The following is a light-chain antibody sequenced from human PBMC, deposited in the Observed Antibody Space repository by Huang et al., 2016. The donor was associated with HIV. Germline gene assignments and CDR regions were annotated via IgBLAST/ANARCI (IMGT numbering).Light chain of an antibody. CDR3: QQFDSFPYT. V-gene: IGKV1-16*01. CDR1: QDINNR. CDR2: AAS. Sequence: DIQMTQSPSSLSTSVGARVTITCRASQDINNRLAWYRQKPGKAPESLIYAASNLQSGVPSMFSGSGSGTYFTLAISSLQPEDFATYYCQQFDSFPYTFGQGTKLDI. J-gene: IGKJ2*01.